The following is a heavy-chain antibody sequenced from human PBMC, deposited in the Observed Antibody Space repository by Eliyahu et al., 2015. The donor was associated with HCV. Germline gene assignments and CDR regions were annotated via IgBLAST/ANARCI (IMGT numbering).Heavy chain of an antibody. V-gene: IGHV3-74*01. D-gene: IGHD3-22*01. Sequence: EVQLVESGGGLVQPGGSLRLSCAAXGFTFXNSWMHWVRQAPGKGLVWVSGMKSDGSSXSYADSVKGRSTISRDNAKNTLYLEINSLRAEDTAVYYCAREWVVVGVNKYNYFHGMDVWGQGTTVTVSS. CDR3: AREWVVVGVNKYNYFHGMDV. J-gene: IGHJ6*02. CDR1: GFTFXNSW. CDR2: MKSDGSSX.